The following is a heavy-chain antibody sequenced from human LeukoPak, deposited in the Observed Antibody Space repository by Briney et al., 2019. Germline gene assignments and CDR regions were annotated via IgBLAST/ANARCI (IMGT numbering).Heavy chain of an antibody. Sequence: GGSLRLSCAASGFTVSSNYMSWVRQAPGKGLEWVSVIYSGGSAYYADSVKGRFTISRDNSKNTLYLQMNSLRAEDTAVYYCARSRRQWLDFDYWGQGTLVTVSS. V-gene: IGHV3-53*01. CDR3: ARSRRQWLDFDY. CDR1: GFTVSSNY. D-gene: IGHD6-19*01. CDR2: IYSGGSA. J-gene: IGHJ4*02.